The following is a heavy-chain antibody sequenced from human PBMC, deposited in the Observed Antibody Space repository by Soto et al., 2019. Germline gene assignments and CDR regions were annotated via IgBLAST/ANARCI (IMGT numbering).Heavy chain of an antibody. CDR3: ARGTKWRKAADY. CDR2: MNPNSGNT. V-gene: IGHV1-8*01. Sequence: QVQLVQSGAEVKKPGASVKVSCKASGYTFTSYDINWVRQATGQGLEWMGWMNPNSGNTGYAQKFQGRVTMTRNTTISTAYMERSSLRAEDTAAYYCARGTKWRKAADYWGQGTLVTISS. D-gene: IGHD5-12*01. J-gene: IGHJ4*02. CDR1: GYTFTSYD.